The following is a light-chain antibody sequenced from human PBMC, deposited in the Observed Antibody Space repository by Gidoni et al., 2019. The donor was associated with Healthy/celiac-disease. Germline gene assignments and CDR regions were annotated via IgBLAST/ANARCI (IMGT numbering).Light chain of an antibody. V-gene: IGKV1-39*01. Sequence: DIQMTQSPSSLSASVGDRVTSTCRASQSISSYLNCYQQKPGKAPKLLIYAASSLQSGVPSRFSGSGSGTDFTLTISSLQPEDFSTFYCQQSYSTLPYTFXXXTKLEIK. J-gene: IGKJ2*01. CDR1: QSISSY. CDR2: AAS. CDR3: QQSYSTLPYT.